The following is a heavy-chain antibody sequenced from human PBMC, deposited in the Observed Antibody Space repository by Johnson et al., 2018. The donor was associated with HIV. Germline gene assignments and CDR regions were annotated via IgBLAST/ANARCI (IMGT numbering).Heavy chain of an antibody. Sequence: QVQLVESGGGVVQPGRSLRLSCAASGFTFSSYAMHWVRQAPGKGLEWVAVISYDGSNKYYADSVKGRFTISSDNSKNTLYLQMNSLRAEDTAVYYCARDRGGTRGAFDIWGQGTMVTVSS. CDR3: ARDRGGTRGAFDI. D-gene: IGHD1-1*01. CDR2: ISYDGSNK. J-gene: IGHJ3*02. V-gene: IGHV3-30-3*01. CDR1: GFTFSSYA.